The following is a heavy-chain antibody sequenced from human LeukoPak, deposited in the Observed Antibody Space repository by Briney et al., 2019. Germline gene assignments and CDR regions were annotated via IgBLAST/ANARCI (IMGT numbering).Heavy chain of an antibody. D-gene: IGHD3-10*01. J-gene: IGHJ5*02. CDR3: ARDKAVRGVYNWFDP. Sequence: ASVNVSCKASGGTFSSYAISWVRQAPGQGLEWMGGIIPIFGTANYAQKFQGRVTITADESTSTAYMELSSLRSEDTAVYYCARDKAVRGVYNWFDPWGQGTLVTVSS. CDR2: IIPIFGTA. CDR1: GGTFSSYA. V-gene: IGHV1-69*13.